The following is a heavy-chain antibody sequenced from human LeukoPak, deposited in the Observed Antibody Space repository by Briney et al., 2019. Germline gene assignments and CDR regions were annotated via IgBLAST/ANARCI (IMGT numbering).Heavy chain of an antibody. Sequence: SETLSLTCTVSGGSISSSSYYWGWIRQPPGKGLEWIRSIYYSGSTYYNPSLKSRVTISVDTSKNQFSLKLSSVTAADTAVYYCARHLGVFRWLQPHFDYWGQGTLVTVSS. CDR2: IYYSGST. J-gene: IGHJ4*02. CDR3: ARHLGVFRWLQPHFDY. CDR1: GGSISSSSYY. D-gene: IGHD5-24*01. V-gene: IGHV4-39*01.